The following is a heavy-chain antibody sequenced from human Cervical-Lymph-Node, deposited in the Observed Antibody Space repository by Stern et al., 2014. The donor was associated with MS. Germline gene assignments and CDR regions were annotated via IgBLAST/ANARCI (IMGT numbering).Heavy chain of an antibody. V-gene: IGHV4-39*01. CDR1: GGSISSSGDH. CDR2: ISYRGST. Sequence: QVQLQESGPGLVKPSETLSLTCAVSGGSISSSGDHWGWIRQSPGKGLEWIGRISYRGSTYYNRALKRRVTMSEDTFENQFPRKLSSVTAADTAVYYCARQKSSWTGGLGGMDVWGQGTTVTVSS. CDR3: ARQKSSWTGGLGGMDV. D-gene: IGHD2-2*01. J-gene: IGHJ6*02.